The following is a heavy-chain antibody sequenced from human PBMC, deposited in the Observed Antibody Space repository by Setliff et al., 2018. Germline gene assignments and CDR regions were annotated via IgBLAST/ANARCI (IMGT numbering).Heavy chain of an antibody. CDR2: IYYSGST. CDR3: ARGGYYNFWSGSSWFDP. Sequence: SETLSLTCTVSGGSISSYYWSWIRQPPGKGLEWIGYIYYSGSTNYNPSLKSRVTISVDTSKNQFSLKLSSVTAADTAVYYCARGGYYNFWSGSSWFDPWGQGTLVTAPQ. V-gene: IGHV4-59*01. D-gene: IGHD3-3*01. CDR1: GGSISSYY. J-gene: IGHJ5*02.